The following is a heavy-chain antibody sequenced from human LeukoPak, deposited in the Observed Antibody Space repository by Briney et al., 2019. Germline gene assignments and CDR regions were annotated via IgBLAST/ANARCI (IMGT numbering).Heavy chain of an antibody. J-gene: IGHJ4*02. Sequence: PGGSLTLSCAASGFTFRSYAMHWVRQAAGKGLAYVSAISSNGGSTYYANSVKGRFTISRDNSKNTLYLQMGSLRAEDMAVYYCARGTIIAHWGQGTLVTVSS. CDR3: ARGTIIAH. CDR2: ISSNGGST. D-gene: IGHD2-21*01. V-gene: IGHV3-64*01. CDR1: GFTFRSYA.